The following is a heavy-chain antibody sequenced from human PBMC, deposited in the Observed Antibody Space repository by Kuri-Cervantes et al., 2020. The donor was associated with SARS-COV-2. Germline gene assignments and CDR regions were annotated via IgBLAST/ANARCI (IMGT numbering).Heavy chain of an antibody. V-gene: IGHV3-33*08. J-gene: IGHJ4*02. CDR3: ARTGELLRGAGFDY. CDR1: GFTFSTYT. D-gene: IGHD1-26*01. Sequence: GGSLRLSCAASGFTFSTYTMIWVRQAPGKGLEWVTFIRHDGSDTFYADSVKGRFTISRDNAKNSLYLQMNSLRAEDTAAYYCARTGELLRGAGFDYWGQGTLVTVSS. CDR2: IRHDGSDT.